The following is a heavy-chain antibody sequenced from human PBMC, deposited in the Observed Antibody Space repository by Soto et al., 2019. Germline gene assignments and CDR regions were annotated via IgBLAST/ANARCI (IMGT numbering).Heavy chain of an antibody. CDR3: ARAWGGNVFDY. D-gene: IGHD3-16*01. Sequence: SETLSLTCPVSGGSISSYYLSWIRQPPGKGLEWIGYIYYSGSTNYNPSLKSRVTISVDTSKNQFSLKLSSVTAADTAVYYCARAWGGNVFDYWGQGTLVTVSS. CDR2: IYYSGST. V-gene: IGHV4-59*08. J-gene: IGHJ4*02. CDR1: GGSISSYY.